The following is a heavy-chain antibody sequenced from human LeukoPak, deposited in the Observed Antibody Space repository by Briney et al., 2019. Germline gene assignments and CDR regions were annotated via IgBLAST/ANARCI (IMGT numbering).Heavy chain of an antibody. CDR3: ASNTGTVFDY. CDR2: VYYTGST. V-gene: IGHV4-61*01. J-gene: IGHJ4*02. Sequence: KPSETVSLTCTVSGYSISSGYYWSGIRQPPGKGLEWIGYVYYTGSTEYNPSLRSRVTISLEMSKHQFSLDLTSVTAADTAVYYCASNTGTVFDYWGQGALVTVSS. D-gene: IGHD7-27*01. CDR1: GYSISSGYY.